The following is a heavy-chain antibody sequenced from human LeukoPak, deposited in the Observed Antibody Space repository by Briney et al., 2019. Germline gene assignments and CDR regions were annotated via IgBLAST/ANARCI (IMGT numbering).Heavy chain of an antibody. V-gene: IGHV3-23*01. J-gene: IGHJ6*03. D-gene: IGHD1-26*01. CDR1: GFTFSSYA. CDR2: ISGSGDST. CDR3: AKVGNYYYYYMDV. Sequence: PGGSLRLSCAASGFTFSSYAMNWVRQAPGKGLEWVSAISGSGDSTYYADSVKGRFTISRDNSRNTLYLQMNSLRAEDTAIYYCAKVGNYYYYYMDVWDKGTTVTVSS.